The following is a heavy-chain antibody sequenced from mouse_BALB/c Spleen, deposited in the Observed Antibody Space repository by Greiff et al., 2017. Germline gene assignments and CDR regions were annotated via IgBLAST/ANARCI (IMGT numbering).Heavy chain of an antibody. CDR2: IYPGDGDT. CDR1: GYTFTSYW. Sequence: QVQLQQSGAELARPGASVKLSCKASGYTFTSYWMQWVKQRPGQGLEWIGAIYPGDGDTRYTQKFKGKATLTADKSSSTAYMQLSSLASEDSAVYYCARGLANWDWYFDVWGAGTTVTVSS. D-gene: IGHD4-1*01. J-gene: IGHJ1*01. CDR3: ARGLANWDWYFDV. V-gene: IGHV1-87*01.